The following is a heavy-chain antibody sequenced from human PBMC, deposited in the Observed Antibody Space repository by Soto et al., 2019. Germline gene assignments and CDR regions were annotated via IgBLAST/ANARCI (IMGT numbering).Heavy chain of an antibody. J-gene: IGHJ4*02. CDR2: IWYDGSNK. Sequence: GGSLRLSCAASGFTFSSYGMHWVRQAPGKGLEWVAVIWYDGSNKYYADSVKGRFTISRDNSKNTLYLQMNSLRAEDTAVYYCARGRYSSSWYFDYWGQGTLVTVSS. CDR3: ARGRYSSSWYFDY. CDR1: GFTFSSYG. D-gene: IGHD6-13*01. V-gene: IGHV3-33*01.